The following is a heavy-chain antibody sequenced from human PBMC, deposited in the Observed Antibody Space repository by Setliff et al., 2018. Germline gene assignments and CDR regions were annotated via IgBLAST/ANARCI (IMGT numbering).Heavy chain of an antibody. V-gene: IGHV4-39*07. CDR1: GGSISSSSYY. J-gene: IGHJ6*02. Sequence: SETLSLTCTVSGGSISSSSYYWGWIRQPPGKGLEWIGIIYYSGSTYYNPSLKSRVTISVDTSKNQFSLKLSSVTAADTAVYYCARQQQLVIGSTAYYYYGMDAWGQGTTVT. CDR3: ARQQQLVIGSTAYYYYGMDA. CDR2: IYYSGST. D-gene: IGHD6-13*01.